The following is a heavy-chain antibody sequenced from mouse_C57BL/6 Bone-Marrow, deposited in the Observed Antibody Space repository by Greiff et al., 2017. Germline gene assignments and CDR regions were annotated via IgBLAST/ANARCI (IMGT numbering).Heavy chain of an antibody. CDR3: ARSPGSGPYWYFDD. V-gene: IGHV1-81*01. CDR2: IYPRSGNT. J-gene: IGHJ1*03. D-gene: IGHD1-1*01. CDR1: GYTFTSYG. Sequence: QVQLKPSGAELARPGASVKLSCKASGYTFTSYGISWVKQRTGQGLEWIGEIYPRSGNTYYNEKFKGKATLTADKSSRTAYMELRSLTSEDSAIYFCARSPGSGPYWYFDDWGTGTTVTVSS.